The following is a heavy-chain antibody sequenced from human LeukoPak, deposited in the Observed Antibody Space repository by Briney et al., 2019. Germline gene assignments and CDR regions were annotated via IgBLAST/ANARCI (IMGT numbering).Heavy chain of an antibody. CDR3: ARDQVGGSFDY. CDR1: GGSISSSSYY. J-gene: IGHJ4*02. V-gene: IGHV4-39*07. D-gene: IGHD1-26*01. Sequence: KTSETLSLTCTVSGGSISSSSYYWGWIRQPPGKGLEWIGSIYYSGSTYYNPSLKSRVTISVDTSKNQFSLKLSFVTAADTAVYYCARDQVGGSFDYWGQGTLVTVSS. CDR2: IYYSGST.